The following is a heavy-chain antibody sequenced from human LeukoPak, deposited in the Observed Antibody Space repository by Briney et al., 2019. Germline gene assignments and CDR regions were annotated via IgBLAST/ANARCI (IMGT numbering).Heavy chain of an antibody. CDR2: IKQDGSEK. CDR1: GFTFSSYW. J-gene: IGHJ4*02. CDR3: ARDKFGAAGNLFDY. Sequence: QPGGSLRLSCAASGFTFSSYWMSWVRQAPGKGLEWVANIKQDGSEKYYVDSVKGRFTISRDNAKNSLYLQMNSLRAEDTAVYYCARDKFGAAGNLFDYWGQGTLVTVSS. D-gene: IGHD6-13*01. V-gene: IGHV3-7*01.